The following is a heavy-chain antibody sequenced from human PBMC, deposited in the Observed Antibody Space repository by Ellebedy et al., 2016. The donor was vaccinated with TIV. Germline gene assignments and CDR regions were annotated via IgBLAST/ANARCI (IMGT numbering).Heavy chain of an antibody. V-gene: IGHV3-23*01. Sequence: GESLKISCAASGITFSSSGMSWVRQAPGKGLEWVSTISGSGDSTYYADSVKGRFTISRGNSNNILYLQMNSLRAEDTAVYYCATGARSEGGYWGQGTLVTVSS. J-gene: IGHJ4*02. D-gene: IGHD2-15*01. CDR2: ISGSGDST. CDR3: ATGARSEGGY. CDR1: GITFSSSG.